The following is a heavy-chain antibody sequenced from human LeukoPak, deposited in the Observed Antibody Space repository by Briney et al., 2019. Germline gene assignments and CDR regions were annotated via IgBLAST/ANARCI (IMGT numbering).Heavy chain of an antibody. J-gene: IGHJ6*02. V-gene: IGHV3-23*01. CDR1: GFTFSSYV. Sequence: GGSLRLSCAASGFTFSSYVMSWVRQAPGKGLEWVSAIGGGGGSTYYADSVKGRFTISRENSKNTLYLQMNSLRAEDTAVYYCARDNYYGMDVWGQGTTVTVSS. CDR2: IGGGGGST. CDR3: ARDNYYGMDV.